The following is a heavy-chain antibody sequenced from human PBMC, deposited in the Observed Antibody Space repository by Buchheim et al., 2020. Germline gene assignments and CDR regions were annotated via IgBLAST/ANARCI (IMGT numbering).Heavy chain of an antibody. CDR2: ISDSDRTT. CDR3: ASHWGAMVRGIGY. CDR1: GFTFSNYA. D-gene: IGHD3-10*01. J-gene: IGHJ4*02. Sequence: EVQLVESGGGLVQPGGSLRLSCAASGFTFSNYALTWVRQAPGKGLEWVSTISDSDRTTYYADSVKGRFTIARDNSKKTLSLQMNSLKAEDTAVYYCASHWGAMVRGIGYWGQGTL. V-gene: IGHV3-23*04.